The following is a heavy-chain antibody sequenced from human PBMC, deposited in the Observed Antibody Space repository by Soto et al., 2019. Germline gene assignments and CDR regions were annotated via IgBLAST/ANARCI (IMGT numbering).Heavy chain of an antibody. D-gene: IGHD3-10*01. CDR3: ARPGSANQKGAFDI. Sequence: SETLSLTCVVYGGSFSGYYWSWIRQPPGKGLEWIGEINHSGSTNYNPSLKSRVTISVDTSKNQFSLKLSSVTAADTAVYYCARPGSANQKGAFDIWGQGTMVTVSS. CDR2: INHSGST. J-gene: IGHJ3*02. V-gene: IGHV4-34*01. CDR1: GGSFSGYY.